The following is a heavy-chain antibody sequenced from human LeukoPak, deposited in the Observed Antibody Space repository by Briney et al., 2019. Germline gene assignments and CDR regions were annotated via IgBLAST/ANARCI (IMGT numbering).Heavy chain of an antibody. CDR1: GFTFSSYG. CDR3: AKNPTYYYDSSGYFDY. Sequence: GGSLRLSCAASGFTFSSYGISWVRQAPGKGLEWVSAISGSGGSTYYADSVKGRFTISRGNSKNTLYLQMNSLRAEDTAVYYCAKNPTYYYDSSGYFDYWGQGTLVTVSS. J-gene: IGHJ4*02. CDR2: ISGSGGST. V-gene: IGHV3-23*01. D-gene: IGHD3-22*01.